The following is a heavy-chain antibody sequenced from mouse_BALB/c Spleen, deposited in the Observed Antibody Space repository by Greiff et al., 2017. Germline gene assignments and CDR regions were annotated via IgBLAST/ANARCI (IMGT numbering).Heavy chain of an antibody. CDR2: ILPGSGST. CDR1: GYTFSSYW. Sequence: VKLMESGAELMKPGASVKISCKATGYTFSSYWIEWVKQRPGHGLEWIGEILPGSGSTNYNEKFKGKATFTADTSSNTAYMQLSSLTSEDSAVYYCARGDYDGGYAMDYWGQGTSVTVSS. J-gene: IGHJ4*01. V-gene: IGHV1-9*01. CDR3: ARGDYDGGYAMDY. D-gene: IGHD2-4*01.